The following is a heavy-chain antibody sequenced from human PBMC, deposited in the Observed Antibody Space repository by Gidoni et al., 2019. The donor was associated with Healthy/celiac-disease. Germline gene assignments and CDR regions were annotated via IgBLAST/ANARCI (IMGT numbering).Heavy chain of an antibody. V-gene: IGHV3-21*01. J-gene: IGHJ5*02. CDR3: ASDLSGRTFLRGTSGSNWFDP. Sequence: EVQLVESGGGLVKPGGSLRLSCAASGFTFSSYSMNWVRQAPGKGLEWVSSISSSSSYIYYADSVKGRFTISRDNAKNSLYLQMNSLRAEDTAVYYCASDLSGRTFLRGTSGSNWFDPWGQGTLVTVSS. CDR1: GFTFSSYS. D-gene: IGHD6-19*01. CDR2: ISSSSSYI.